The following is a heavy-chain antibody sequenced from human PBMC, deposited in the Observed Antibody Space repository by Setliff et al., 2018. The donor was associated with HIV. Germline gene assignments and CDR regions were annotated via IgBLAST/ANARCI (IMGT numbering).Heavy chain of an antibody. CDR3: AKEDQRVTSVDY. J-gene: IGHJ4*02. CDR2: IKQDGSEK. D-gene: IGHD2-2*01. V-gene: IGHV3-7*01. CDR1: GFTLSNFW. Sequence: SLRLSCAASGFTLSNFWMTWVRQAPGKGLEWVASIKQDGSEKNYVDSVKGRFTLSRDNAKNTLFLQMNSLRSEDTAVYYCAKEDQRVTSVDYWGQGTPVTVSS.